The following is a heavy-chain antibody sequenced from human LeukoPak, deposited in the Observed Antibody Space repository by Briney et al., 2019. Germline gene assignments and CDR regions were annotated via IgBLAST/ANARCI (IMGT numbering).Heavy chain of an antibody. J-gene: IGHJ5*02. CDR3: AHRQSTAVASRFDP. D-gene: IGHD6-19*01. CDR1: GFSLKTSGVG. CDR2: IYWDDAG. Sequence: SGPTLVEPTQTLTLTCTFSGFSLKTSGVGVGWIRQPPGKALEWLALIYWDDAGLYRPSLMNRLTITKDTAKNQVVLTMTNVDPMDTGTYYCAHRQSTAVASRFDPWGQGTLVTVTS. V-gene: IGHV2-5*02.